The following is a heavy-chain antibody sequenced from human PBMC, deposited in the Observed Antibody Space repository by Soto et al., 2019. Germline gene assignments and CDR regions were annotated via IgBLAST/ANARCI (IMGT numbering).Heavy chain of an antibody. CDR2: ISAYNGNT. CDR1: GYTFTSYG. V-gene: IGHV1-18*01. Sequence: QVRLVQSGAEVKKPGATVKVSCKASGYTFTSYGISWVRQAPGQGLERMGWISAYNGNTNYAQKLQGRVTMTTDTSTSTAYMELRSLRSDDTAVYYCARPNYDFWSGSVRYYYYYYMDVWGKGTTVTVSS. D-gene: IGHD3-3*01. CDR3: ARPNYDFWSGSVRYYYYYYMDV. J-gene: IGHJ6*03.